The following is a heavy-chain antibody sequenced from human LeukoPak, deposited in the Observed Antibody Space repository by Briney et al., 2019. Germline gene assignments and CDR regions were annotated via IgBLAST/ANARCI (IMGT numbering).Heavy chain of an antibody. CDR3: AREGAQLARGGFYYYYGMGV. D-gene: IGHD6-13*01. Sequence: SESLSLTCTVSGGSISRYYWSWIRQPAGKGLEWIGRIYTIGSTNYNPSLKSRVTMSVDTSKNQFSLKLSSVTAADTAVYYCAREGAQLARGGFYYYYGMGVWGQGTTVTVSS. V-gene: IGHV4-4*07. J-gene: IGHJ6*02. CDR2: IYTIGST. CDR1: GGSISRYY.